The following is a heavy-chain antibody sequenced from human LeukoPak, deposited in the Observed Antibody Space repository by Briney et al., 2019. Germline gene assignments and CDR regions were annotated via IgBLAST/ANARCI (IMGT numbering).Heavy chain of an antibody. CDR1: GYTFTSYD. V-gene: IGHV1-2*02. CDR3: ARSPDILTGENFDY. Sequence: GASVKVSCKASGYTFTSYDINWVRQATGQGLEWMGWINPNSGGTNCAQKFYARVTMTRDTSISTAYMELSRLRSDDTAVFYCARSPDILTGENFDYWGQGTLVTVSS. J-gene: IGHJ4*02. CDR2: INPNSGGT. D-gene: IGHD3-9*01.